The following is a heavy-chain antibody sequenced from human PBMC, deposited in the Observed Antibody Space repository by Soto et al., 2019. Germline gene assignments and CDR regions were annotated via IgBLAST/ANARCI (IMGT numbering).Heavy chain of an antibody. CDR1: GFTFSSYG. CDR2: IWYDGSNK. V-gene: IGHV3-33*01. J-gene: IGHJ4*02. CDR3: AREHSTAAAGFFYFDY. D-gene: IGHD6-13*01. Sequence: LRLSCAASGFTFSSYGMHWVRQAPGKGLEWVAVIWYDGSNKYYADSVKGRFTISRDNSKNTLYLQMNSLRAEDTAVYYCAREHSTAAAGFFYFDYWGQGTLVTVSS.